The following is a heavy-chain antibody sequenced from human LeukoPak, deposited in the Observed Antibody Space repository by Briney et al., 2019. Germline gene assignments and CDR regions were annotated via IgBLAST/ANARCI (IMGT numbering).Heavy chain of an antibody. CDR1: GFTFSSYA. V-gene: IGHV3-30*04. Sequence: GGSLRLSCAASGFTFSSYAMHWVRQAPGKGLEWVAVISYDGSNKYYADSVKGRFTISRDNSKNTLYLQMNSLRAEDTAVYYCAKDDIDYYDSSGPLYYFDYWGQGTLVTVSS. J-gene: IGHJ4*02. CDR2: ISYDGSNK. CDR3: AKDDIDYYDSSGPLYYFDY. D-gene: IGHD3-22*01.